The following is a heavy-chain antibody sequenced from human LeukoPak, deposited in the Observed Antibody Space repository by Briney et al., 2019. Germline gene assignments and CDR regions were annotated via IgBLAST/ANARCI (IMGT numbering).Heavy chain of an antibody. CDR3: ARVAFRSSSYISGIDY. V-gene: IGHV3-21*04. Sequence: GGSLRLSCAASGFTFSYYSMNWVRQAPGRGLEWVSCISSSSSLIFYSDSVRGRFTISRDNSKNTLYLQMNSLRAEDTAVYYCARVAFRSSSYISGIDYWGQGTLVTVSS. CDR1: GFTFSYYS. CDR2: ISSSSSLI. D-gene: IGHD6-6*01. J-gene: IGHJ4*02.